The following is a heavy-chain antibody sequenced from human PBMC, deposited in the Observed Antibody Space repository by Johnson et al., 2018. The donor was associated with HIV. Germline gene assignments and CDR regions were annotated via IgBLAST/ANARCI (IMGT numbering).Heavy chain of an antibody. D-gene: IGHD1-26*01. CDR1: GFTFSSYG. CDR2: IRYDGSNK. Sequence: QMQLVESGGGVVQPGGSLRLSCAASGFTFSSYGMHWVRQAPGKGLEWVAFIRYDGSNKYYADFVKGRFTISRDNAKNSLYMQMNSLRAEDTAVYYCAKDSNRWELLQDAFDIWGQGTMVTVSS. CDR3: AKDSNRWELLQDAFDI. V-gene: IGHV3-30*02. J-gene: IGHJ3*02.